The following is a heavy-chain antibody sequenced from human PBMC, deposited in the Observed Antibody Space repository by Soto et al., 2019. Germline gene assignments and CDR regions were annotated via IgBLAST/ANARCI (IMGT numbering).Heavy chain of an antibody. CDR2: IYFSGGT. J-gene: IGHJ4*02. Sequence: QVQLQESGPGLVKTSETLSLTCTVSGGSISNYYWSWIRQPPGKGLVWIGYIYFSGGTNYNPSLKRRGTLSIDTSQNQFSLKLSSVTAADTAVYYCARGSSGSNYYFDYWGQGTLVTVSS. V-gene: IGHV4-59*01. CDR3: ARGSSGSNYYFDY. CDR1: GGSISNYY. D-gene: IGHD1-26*01.